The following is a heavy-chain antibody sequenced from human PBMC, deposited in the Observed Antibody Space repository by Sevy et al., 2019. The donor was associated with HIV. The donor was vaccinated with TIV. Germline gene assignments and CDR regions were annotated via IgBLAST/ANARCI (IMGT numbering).Heavy chain of an antibody. CDR1: GFTFSSHA. V-gene: IGHV3-23*01. J-gene: IGHJ4*02. CDR2: IGTNGDGR. CDR3: SKPIYFYDNSGYSGDY. Sequence: GGSLRLSCVASGFTFSSHAMNWVRQVPGKGLEWVSSIGTNGDGRYYADSVKGRFTISRDNSKSRLYLQMNSLRAEDTALYYCSKPIYFYDNSGYSGDYLGQGIRVTVSS. D-gene: IGHD3-22*01.